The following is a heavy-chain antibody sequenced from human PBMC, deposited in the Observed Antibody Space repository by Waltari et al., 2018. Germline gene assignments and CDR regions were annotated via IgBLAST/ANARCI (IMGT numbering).Heavy chain of an antibody. CDR1: GFTFSSYG. J-gene: IGHJ4*02. CDR2: ISGSGGST. D-gene: IGHD2-21*02. Sequence: EVQLVESGGGLVQPGGSLRLSCAASGFTFSSYGMSWVRQAPGKGLEWVSGISGSGGSTYYAASVKGRFTISRDNSKNTLYLQMNSLRAEDTAVYYCAKDHDFTIYYFDYWGQGTLVTVSS. V-gene: IGHV3-23*04. CDR3: AKDHDFTIYYFDY.